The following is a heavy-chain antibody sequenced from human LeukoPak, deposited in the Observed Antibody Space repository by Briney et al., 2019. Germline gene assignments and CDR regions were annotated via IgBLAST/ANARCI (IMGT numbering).Heavy chain of an antibody. CDR1: GSRFTNYW. D-gene: IGHD1-7*01. V-gene: IGHV5-51*01. Sequence: GASLKISCKGSGSRFTNYWIAWVRQMPGKGLEWMGVIYPSDSDTRYNPSFQGQVTISADRSFGTAYLQWGSLKASDSAMYYCARREATTEYFDFWGQGTLVTVSS. J-gene: IGHJ4*02. CDR2: IYPSDSDT. CDR3: ARREATTEYFDF.